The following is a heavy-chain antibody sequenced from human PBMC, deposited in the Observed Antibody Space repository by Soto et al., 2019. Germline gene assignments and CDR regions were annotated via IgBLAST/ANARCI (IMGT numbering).Heavy chain of an antibody. Sequence: ASVKVSCKASGYTFTSYAMHWVRQAPGQRLEWMGWINAGNGNTKYSQKFQGRVAITRDTSASTAYMELSSLRSEDTAVYYCARERGSSSAYAPAAAYLQHWGQGTLVTVTS. J-gene: IGHJ1*01. V-gene: IGHV1-3*01. CDR1: GYTFTSYA. CDR2: INAGNGNT. D-gene: IGHD5-18*01. CDR3: ARERGSSSAYAPAAAYLQH.